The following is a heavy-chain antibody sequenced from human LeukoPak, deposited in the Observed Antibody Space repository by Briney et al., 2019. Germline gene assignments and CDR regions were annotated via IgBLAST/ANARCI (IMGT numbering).Heavy chain of an antibody. CDR1: GFTFSSYA. CDR2: ISGSGGST. D-gene: IGHD3-22*01. CDR3: AKDGKYYYDSSGYYYH. J-gene: IGHJ5*02. Sequence: PGGSLRLSCAASGFTFSSYAMSWVRQAPGKGLDWVSAISGSGGSTYYADSVKGRFTISRDNSKNTLYLQMNSLRAEDTAVYYCAKDGKYYYDSSGYYYHWGQGTLVTVSS. V-gene: IGHV3-23*01.